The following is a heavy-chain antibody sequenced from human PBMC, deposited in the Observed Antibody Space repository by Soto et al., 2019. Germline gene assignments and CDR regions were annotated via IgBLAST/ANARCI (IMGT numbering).Heavy chain of an antibody. CDR2: ISWNSGSI. CDR1: GFTFDDYA. CDR3: AKDPSYDFWSGPPDY. J-gene: IGHJ4*02. D-gene: IGHD3-3*01. V-gene: IGHV3-9*01. Sequence: PGGSLRLSCAASGFTFDDYAMHWVRQAPGKGLEWVSGISWNSGSIGYADSVKGRFTISRDNAKNSLYLQMNSLRAEDTALYYCAKDPSYDFWSGPPDYWGQGTLVTVSS.